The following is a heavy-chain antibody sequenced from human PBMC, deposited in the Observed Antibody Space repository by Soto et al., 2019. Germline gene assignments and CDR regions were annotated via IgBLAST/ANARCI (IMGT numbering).Heavy chain of an antibody. J-gene: IGHJ5*02. CDR2: IKQDGSEK. V-gene: IGHV3-7*01. D-gene: IGHD6-13*01. CDR1: GFTFSSYW. CDR3: ASYSAAGTGFDWFDP. Sequence: GGSLRLSCAASGFTFSSYWMSWVRQAPGKGLEWVANIKQDGSEKYYVDSVKGRFTISRDNAKNSLYLQMNSLRAEDTAVYCCASYSAAGTGFDWFDPWGQGTLVTVSS.